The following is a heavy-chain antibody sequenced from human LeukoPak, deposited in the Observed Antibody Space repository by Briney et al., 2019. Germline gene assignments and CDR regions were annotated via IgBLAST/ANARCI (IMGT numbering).Heavy chain of an antibody. D-gene: IGHD5-12*01. Sequence: SETLSLTCTVSGGSITGSSYYWGWIRQPPGKRLEWIGNMFYSGRTYYNLALKSRVIISGDTSKNQCSLKLSSVTAADTAVYYCASCGYSGYAIDYWGQGALVTVSS. J-gene: IGHJ4*02. CDR3: ASCGYSGYAIDY. CDR2: MFYSGRT. CDR1: GGSITGSSYY. V-gene: IGHV4-39*01.